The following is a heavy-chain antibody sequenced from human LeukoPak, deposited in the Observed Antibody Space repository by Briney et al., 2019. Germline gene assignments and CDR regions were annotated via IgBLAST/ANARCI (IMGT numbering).Heavy chain of an antibody. Sequence: SETLSLTCTVSGGSISSSSYYWGWIRQPPGKGPEWIGSIYYSGSTYYNPSLKSRVTISVDTSKNQFSLKLSSVTAADTAVYYCARGSPMDVWGKGTTVTISS. CDR1: GGSISSSSYY. CDR3: ARGSPMDV. CDR2: IYYSGST. V-gene: IGHV4-39*01. J-gene: IGHJ6*04.